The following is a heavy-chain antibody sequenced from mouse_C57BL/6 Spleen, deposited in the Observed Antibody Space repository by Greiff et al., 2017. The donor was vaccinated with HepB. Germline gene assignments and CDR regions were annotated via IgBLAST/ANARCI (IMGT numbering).Heavy chain of an antibody. J-gene: IGHJ1*03. Sequence: VKLMESGAELVRPGASVTLSCKASGYTFTDYEMHWVKQTPVHGLEWIGAIDPETGGTAYNQKFKGKAILTADKSSSTAYMELRSLTSEDSAVYYCARWGSSYRYFDVWGTGTTVTVSS. CDR2: IDPETGGT. D-gene: IGHD1-1*01. V-gene: IGHV1-15*01. CDR3: ARWGSSYRYFDV. CDR1: GYTFTDYE.